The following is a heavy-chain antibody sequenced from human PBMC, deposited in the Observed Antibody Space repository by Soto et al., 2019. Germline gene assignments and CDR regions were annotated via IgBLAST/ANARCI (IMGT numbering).Heavy chain of an antibody. CDR3: ARTIAAAGTRWFDP. CDR2: IKQDGSEK. Sequence: GSLSLSCAASGFTFSSYWMSWVRQAPGKGLEWVANIKQDGSEKYYVDSVKGRFTISRDNAKNSLYLQMNSLRAEDTAVYYCARTIAAAGTRWFDPWGQGTLVTVSS. CDR1: GFTFSSYW. D-gene: IGHD6-13*01. J-gene: IGHJ5*02. V-gene: IGHV3-7*01.